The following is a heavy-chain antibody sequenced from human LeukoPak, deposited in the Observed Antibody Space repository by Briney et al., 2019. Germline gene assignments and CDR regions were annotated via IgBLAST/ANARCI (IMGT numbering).Heavy chain of an antibody. Sequence: GGSLRLSCAASGFTFSSYSMTWVRQAPGKGLEWVSSVSSSSSYIYYADSVKGRFTISRGNAKNSLYLQMNSLRAEDTAVYYCARDMVLTSETDYWGQGTLVTVSS. CDR1: GFTFSSYS. D-gene: IGHD2-8*01. J-gene: IGHJ4*02. V-gene: IGHV3-21*01. CDR2: VSSSSSYI. CDR3: ARDMVLTSETDY.